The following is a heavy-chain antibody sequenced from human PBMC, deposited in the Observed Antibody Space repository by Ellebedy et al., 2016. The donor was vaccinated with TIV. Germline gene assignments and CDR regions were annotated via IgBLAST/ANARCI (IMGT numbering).Heavy chain of an antibody. V-gene: IGHV3-33*01. J-gene: IGHJ4*02. CDR2: IWHDGSNS. CDR3: ASELVGTTDFDY. Sequence: GESLKISCAASGFTFSIYGMHWVRQAPGKGLEWVGIIWHDGSNSYYADSVKGRFTNSRDNSKNTVDLQMNSLRADDKAVYYCASELVGTTDFDYWGQGTLVTVSS. D-gene: IGHD1-26*01. CDR1: GFTFSIYG.